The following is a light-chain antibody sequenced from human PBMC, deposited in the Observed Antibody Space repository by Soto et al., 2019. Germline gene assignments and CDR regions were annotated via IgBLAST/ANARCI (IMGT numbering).Light chain of an antibody. V-gene: IGKV3-11*01. CDR1: QSVSSY. J-gene: IGKJ5*01. CDR2: DAS. CDR3: QQRTRWPMT. Sequence: EIVLTQSPATLSLSPGERATLSCRASQSVSSYLAWYQQKPGQAPRLLIYDASNRATGIPARFSGDGSGTDYTLTISSLEPEDFAVYYCQQRTRWPMTFGQGTRLEI.